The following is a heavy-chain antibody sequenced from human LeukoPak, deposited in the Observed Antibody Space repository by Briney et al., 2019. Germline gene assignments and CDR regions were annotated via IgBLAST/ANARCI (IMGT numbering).Heavy chain of an antibody. J-gene: IGHJ4*02. V-gene: IGHV1-2*02. CDR1: GYIFTDYY. CDR2: ISPNSGGT. CDR3: ARDIRDYGDSPDY. D-gene: IGHD4-17*01. Sequence: AASVKVSCKASGYIFTDYYMHWVRQAPGQGLEWMGWISPNSGGTKYAQIFQGRVTMTRDTSISTAYMELSRLRSDDTAVYYCARDIRDYGDSPDYWGQGTLVTVSS.